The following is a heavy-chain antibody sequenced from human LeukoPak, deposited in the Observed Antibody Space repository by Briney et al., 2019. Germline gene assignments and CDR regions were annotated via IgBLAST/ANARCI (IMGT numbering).Heavy chain of an antibody. V-gene: IGHV3-33*03. J-gene: IGHJ4*02. CDR1: GFSFSSYG. Sequence: GGSLRLSCAASGFSFSSYGMHWVRQAPGKGLEGVAVLWSDGSNKYYADSVKGRFTISRDNSKNTLYLQMNSLRAEDSAVYYCAKGPLGSGLAVAHVDYWGQGTLVTVSS. CDR3: AKGPLGSGLAVAHVDY. D-gene: IGHD6-19*01. CDR2: LWSDGSNK.